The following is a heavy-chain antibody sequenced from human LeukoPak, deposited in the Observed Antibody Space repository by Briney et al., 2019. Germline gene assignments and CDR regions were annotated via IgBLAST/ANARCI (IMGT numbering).Heavy chain of an antibody. CDR1: GFTFSSYA. Sequence: PGGSLRLSCAASGFTFSSYAMTWVRQAPGKGLEWVSAISDSGGRTYYADSVKGRFTISRDNSKNTLYLQMNSLTAEDTAVYYCGYRFSSWYPPVGYWGQGTLVTVSS. CDR2: ISDSGGRT. J-gene: IGHJ4*02. CDR3: GYRFSSWYPPVGY. D-gene: IGHD6-13*01. V-gene: IGHV3-23*01.